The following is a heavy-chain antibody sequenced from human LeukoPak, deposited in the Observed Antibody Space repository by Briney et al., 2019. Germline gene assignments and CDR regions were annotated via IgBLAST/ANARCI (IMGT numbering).Heavy chain of an antibody. CDR3: ARGRSWYYFDY. D-gene: IGHD6-13*01. Sequence: SETLSLTCTVSGGSISSYYWSWIRQPPGKGLEWIGYIYYSGSTNYNPSLKSRVTISVDTSKNQFSLKLSSVTAADTAVYYCARGRSWYYFDYWGQGTLVTVSP. CDR2: IYYSGST. J-gene: IGHJ4*02. CDR1: GGSISSYY. V-gene: IGHV4-59*01.